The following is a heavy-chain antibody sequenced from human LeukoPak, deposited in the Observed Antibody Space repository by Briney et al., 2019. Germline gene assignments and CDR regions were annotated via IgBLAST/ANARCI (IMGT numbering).Heavy chain of an antibody. CDR3: AADSSGWSDDSLDI. D-gene: IGHD6-19*01. J-gene: IGHJ3*02. CDR1: GYTFTRYY. CDR2: INPNSGGT. V-gene: IGHV1-2*02. Sequence: ASVKVSCKASGYTFTRYYMHWVRQAPGQGLQWMGWINPNSGGTNYEQEFQGRVTMTRDTSVSTAYMDLSSLTSDDTAVYYCAADSSGWSDDSLDIWGQGTMVTAS.